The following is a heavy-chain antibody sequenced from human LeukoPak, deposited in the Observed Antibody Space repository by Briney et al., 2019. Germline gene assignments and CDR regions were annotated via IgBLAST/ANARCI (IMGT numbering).Heavy chain of an antibody. CDR2: INHSGST. CDR3: ARDESDYYDSSGYFDY. D-gene: IGHD3-22*01. Sequence: SETLSLTCAVYGGSFSGYYWSWIRQPPGKGLEWIGEINHSGSTNYNPSLKSRVTISVGTSKNQFSLKLSSVTAADTAVYYCARDESDYYDSSGYFDYWGQGTLVTVSS. J-gene: IGHJ4*02. V-gene: IGHV4-34*01. CDR1: GGSFSGYY.